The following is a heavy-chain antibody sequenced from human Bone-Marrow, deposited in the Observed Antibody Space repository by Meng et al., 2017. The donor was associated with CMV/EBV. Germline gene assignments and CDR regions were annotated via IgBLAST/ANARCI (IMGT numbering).Heavy chain of an antibody. CDR3: ARDPSGVRGSNAAFDI. CDR2: INPNSGGI. V-gene: IGHV1-2*02. Sequence: ASVKVSCKASGYTFTGNFIHWVRQAPGQGLEWMGWINPNSGGINLAQKFQGRVTMTRDTSFNTAYMDLRTLKSDDTAVYYCARDPSGVRGSNAAFDIWGQGTLVTVSS. D-gene: IGHD2-8*01. J-gene: IGHJ3*02. CDR1: GYTFTGNF.